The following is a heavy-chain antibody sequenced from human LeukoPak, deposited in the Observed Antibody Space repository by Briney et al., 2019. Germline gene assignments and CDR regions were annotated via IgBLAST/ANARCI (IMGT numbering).Heavy chain of an antibody. D-gene: IGHD3-3*01. CDR2: IIPMSGTA. Sequence: SVKVSCKASGGTFNNFAISWVRQAPGQGLEWVGGIIPMSGTANYAQKFQGRVTITADESTSTAYMELSSLRSEDTAVYYCASPVKYYDTWSGYPPFDYWGQGTLVTVSS. J-gene: IGHJ4*02. CDR1: GGTFNNFA. CDR3: ASPVKYYDTWSGYPPFDY. V-gene: IGHV1-69*13.